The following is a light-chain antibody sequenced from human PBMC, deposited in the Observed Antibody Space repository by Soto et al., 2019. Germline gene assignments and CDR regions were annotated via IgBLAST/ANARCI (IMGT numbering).Light chain of an antibody. CDR3: QQYNDWPLS. Sequence: EIVMTQSPATLSVSPGERATLSCRASQSVSSNLAWYQQKPGQAPRLLIYGASTRATGIPARISGSGSGSEFTLTISSLQSEDFAVYYCQQYNDWPLSSGGGTKVEIK. J-gene: IGKJ4*01. CDR2: GAS. V-gene: IGKV3-15*01. CDR1: QSVSSN.